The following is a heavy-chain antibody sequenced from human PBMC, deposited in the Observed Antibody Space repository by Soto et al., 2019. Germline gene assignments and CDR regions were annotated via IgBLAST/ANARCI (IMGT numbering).Heavy chain of an antibody. V-gene: IGHV4-39*02. CDR3: ARDGFCTSTTCRVGNWFDP. D-gene: IGHD2-2*01. J-gene: IGHJ5*02. CDR1: GDSIRSINNY. Sequence: PSETLSLTCTVSGDSIRSINNYWGWIRQPPGKGLEWIGNIYYDGSTFYNPSLKSRVAMSIDTSKNQFSLNLTSVTATDTAMYYCARDGFCTSTTCRVGNWFDPWGQGTLVTVSS. CDR2: IYYDGST.